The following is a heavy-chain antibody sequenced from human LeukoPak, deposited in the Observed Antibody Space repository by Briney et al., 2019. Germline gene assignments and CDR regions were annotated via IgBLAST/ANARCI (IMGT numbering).Heavy chain of an antibody. V-gene: IGHV3-23*01. D-gene: IGHD3-16*01. CDR1: GFTFSIYA. CDR3: AEDLYVWYFDL. CDR2: ISGNGGST. J-gene: IGHJ2*01. Sequence: GGSLRLSCAASGFTFSIYAMSWVRQARGKGREWVSAISGNGGSTYYADSVRGRFTISRDNSKNTLYLQMNSLRAEDTAVYYCAEDLYVWYFDLWGRGTLVTVSS.